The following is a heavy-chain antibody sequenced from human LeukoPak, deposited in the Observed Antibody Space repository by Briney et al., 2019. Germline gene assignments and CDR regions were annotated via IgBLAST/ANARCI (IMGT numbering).Heavy chain of an antibody. J-gene: IGHJ4*02. CDR1: GFTISSGGYS. CDR3: AWVEVDYGGGASVLDY. CDR2: IYHSRRT. Sequence: SETLCLTCAASGFTISSGGYSWSWIRQPQGKGLEGIGYIYHSRRTYYNSSLKSRVTRSVDRSKNQFSLKLSSVAAADASLYSCAWVEVDYGGGASVLDYWGQGTLVTVSS. D-gene: IGHD2-15*01. V-gene: IGHV4-30-2*01.